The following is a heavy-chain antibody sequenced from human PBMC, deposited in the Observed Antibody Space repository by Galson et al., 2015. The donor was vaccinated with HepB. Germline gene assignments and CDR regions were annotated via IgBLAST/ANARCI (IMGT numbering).Heavy chain of an antibody. CDR2: VYGSGNDP. J-gene: IGHJ3*02. CDR3: ARRDIVGPTRSWGAFDI. CDR1: GFTFSAYA. V-gene: IGHV3-23*01. Sequence: SLRLSCAASGFTFSAYAMGWVRQAPGKGLEWVAAVYGSGNDPYYAGSMKGRFSISRDNSKNTLYLQMNSLRAEDTAVYYCARRDIVGPTRSWGAFDIWGQGTMVTVSS. D-gene: IGHD1-26*01.